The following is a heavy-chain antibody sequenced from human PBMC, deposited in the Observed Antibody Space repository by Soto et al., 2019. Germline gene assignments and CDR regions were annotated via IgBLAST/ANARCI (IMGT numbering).Heavy chain of an antibody. CDR2: IYYTGNT. CDR3: ARFTWNYGEDLYTDV. V-gene: IGHV4-59*01. D-gene: IGHD1-7*01. J-gene: IGHJ6*04. CDR1: GGSISSFY. Sequence: QVRLQQSGPGLVKPSETLSLTCSISGGSISSFYWSWIRQPPGKGLEWIGYIYYTGNTKYNPSLKSRATISLDTSKTQFSLTLSSVTAADTAVYYCARFTWNYGEDLYTDVWGKGTTVTVSS.